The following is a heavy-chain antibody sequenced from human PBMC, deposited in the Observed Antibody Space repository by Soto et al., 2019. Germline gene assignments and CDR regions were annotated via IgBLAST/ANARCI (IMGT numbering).Heavy chain of an antibody. CDR1: GFSLSTSGVG. CDR2: IYWDDDK. D-gene: IGHD3-3*01. J-gene: IGHJ5*02. V-gene: IGHV2-5*02. Sequence: SGPTLVNPTQTLTLTCTFSGFSLSTSGVGVGWIRQPPGKALEWLALIYWDDDKRYSPSLKSRLTITKDTSKNQVVLTMTNMDPVDTATYYCAHKYYDFWSGYSRHNWFDPWGQGTLVTVSS. CDR3: AHKYYDFWSGYSRHNWFDP.